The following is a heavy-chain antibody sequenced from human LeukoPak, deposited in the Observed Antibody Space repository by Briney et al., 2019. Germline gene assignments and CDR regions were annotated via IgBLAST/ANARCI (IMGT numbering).Heavy chain of an antibody. CDR3: ARDAGTAAEYFQH. J-gene: IGHJ1*01. Sequence: GESLKISCKGSGYSFTSYWIGWVRQMPGKGLEWMGIIYPGDSDTRYSPSFQGQVTISADRSISTAYLQWSSLKASDTAMYYCARDAGTAAEYFQHWGQGTLVTVSS. V-gene: IGHV5-51*01. CDR2: IYPGDSDT. CDR1: GYSFTSYW. D-gene: IGHD6-13*01.